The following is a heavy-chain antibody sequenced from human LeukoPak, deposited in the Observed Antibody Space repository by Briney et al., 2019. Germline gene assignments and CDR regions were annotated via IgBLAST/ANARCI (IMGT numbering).Heavy chain of an antibody. CDR2: INPNSGGT. CDR1: GYTFTGYY. J-gene: IGHJ6*03. D-gene: IGHD5-18*01. Sequence: ASVKVSCKASGYTFTGYYMHWVRQAPGQGLEWMGWINPNSGGTNYAQKFQGRVTMTTDTSTSTAYMELRSLRSDDTAVYYCARAGGYSYGPIGYYYYYYMDVWGKGTTVTISS. CDR3: ARAGGYSYGPIGYYYYYYMDV. V-gene: IGHV1-2*02.